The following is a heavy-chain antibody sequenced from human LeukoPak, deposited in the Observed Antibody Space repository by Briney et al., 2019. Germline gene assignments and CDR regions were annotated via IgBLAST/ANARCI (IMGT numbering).Heavy chain of an antibody. J-gene: IGHJ4*02. CDR1: GDSFSSVTDY. CDR2: GDYSGGT. V-gene: IGHV4-39*07. Sequence: SETLSLTCTVSGDSFSSVTDYWAWIRQPPGEGLEWIASGDYSGGTYYNPSLESRVAISADMSKNQFSLKLTSVTGADTAVYYCAGERGEEYSSGWYKRNYFDNWGQGIRVTVSS. CDR3: AGERGEEYSSGWYKRNYFDN. D-gene: IGHD6-19*01.